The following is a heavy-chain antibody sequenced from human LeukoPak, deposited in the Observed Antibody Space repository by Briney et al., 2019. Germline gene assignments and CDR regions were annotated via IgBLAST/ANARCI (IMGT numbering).Heavy chain of an antibody. V-gene: IGHV3-23*01. CDR2: ISERGGST. Sequence: GGSLRLSCVVSGISLSNYAMTWVRQAPGKGLEWVSYISERGGSTTYADSVKGRFTTSRDTSLNTLYLQMNNLRTEDTAVYYCAKAAGNYYYDSSGYYYDGSFDYWGQGTLVTVSS. J-gene: IGHJ4*02. CDR3: AKAAGNYYYDSSGYYYDGSFDY. D-gene: IGHD3-22*01. CDR1: GISLSNYA.